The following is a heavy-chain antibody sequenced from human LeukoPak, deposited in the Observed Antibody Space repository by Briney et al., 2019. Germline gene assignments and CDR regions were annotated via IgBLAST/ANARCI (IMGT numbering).Heavy chain of an antibody. Sequence: SETLSLTCTVSGYSISSGYYWGWIRQPPGKGLEWIRSIYHSGSTYYNPSLKSRVTISVDTSKNQFSLKLSSVTAADTAVYYCAREGTVTPDYWGQGTLVTVSS. D-gene: IGHD4-17*01. CDR3: AREGTVTPDY. J-gene: IGHJ4*02. V-gene: IGHV4-38-2*02. CDR2: IYHSGST. CDR1: GYSISSGYY.